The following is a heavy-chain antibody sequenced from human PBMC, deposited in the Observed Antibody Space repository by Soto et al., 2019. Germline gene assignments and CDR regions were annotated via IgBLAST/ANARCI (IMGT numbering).Heavy chain of an antibody. V-gene: IGHV4-59*11. Sequence: PSETLSRTCTVSGGSISSHYWRWIRQSPGKGMEWIGDIDYSGSTTYNPSLKSRVTISVDTSKKQFSLKLRSVTGADTAVYYCASMRTYGDWYFDYWGQGTLVTVSS. J-gene: IGHJ4*02. CDR2: IDYSGST. CDR1: GGSISSHY. D-gene: IGHD2-21*01. CDR3: ASMRTYGDWYFDY.